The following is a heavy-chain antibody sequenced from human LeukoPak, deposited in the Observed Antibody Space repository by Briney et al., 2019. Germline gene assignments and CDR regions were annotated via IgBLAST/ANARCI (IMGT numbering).Heavy chain of an antibody. CDR1: GFTFSTYW. V-gene: IGHV3-7*03. CDR2: IKKDGSEK. D-gene: IGHD2-15*01. Sequence: GGCLRLSCAASGFTFSTYWMSWVRQAPGKGLEWVANIKKDGSEKYYMDSVKGRFTISRDNAENSLYLQMNSLRAEDTAVYYWGKGGVHCSGRSCLKAYWGQGTQVTVSS. J-gene: IGHJ4*02. CDR3: GKGGVHCSGRSCLKAY.